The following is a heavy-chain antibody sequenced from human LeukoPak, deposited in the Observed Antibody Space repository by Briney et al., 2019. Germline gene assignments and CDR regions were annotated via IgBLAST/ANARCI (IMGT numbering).Heavy chain of an antibody. D-gene: IGHD3-22*01. CDR2: MNPNSGNT. CDR1: GYTFTSYD. V-gene: IGHV1-8*02. Sequence: ASVKVSCKASGYTFTSYDINWVRQATGQGLEWMGWMNPNSGNTGYAQKFQGRVTIARNTSISTAYMELSSLRSEDTAVYYCARASEDYYDSSGYLDPDAFDIWGQGIMVTVSS. CDR3: ARASEDYYDSSGYLDPDAFDI. J-gene: IGHJ3*02.